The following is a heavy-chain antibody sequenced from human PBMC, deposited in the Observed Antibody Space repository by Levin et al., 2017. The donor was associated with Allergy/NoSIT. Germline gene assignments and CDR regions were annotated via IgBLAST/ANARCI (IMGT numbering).Heavy chain of an antibody. J-gene: IGHJ4*02. Sequence: PGGSLRLSCATSGFTFTNYAMNWVRQPPGKGLEWVSTISGPGDNTYYADSVKGRFTISRDNSKNTQSLQMNRLRAEDTAVYYCTREGVSSSGWYGDSWGQGILVTVSS. V-gene: IGHV3-23*01. D-gene: IGHD6-19*01. CDR2: ISGPGDNT. CDR3: TREGVSSSGWYGDS. CDR1: GFTFTNYA.